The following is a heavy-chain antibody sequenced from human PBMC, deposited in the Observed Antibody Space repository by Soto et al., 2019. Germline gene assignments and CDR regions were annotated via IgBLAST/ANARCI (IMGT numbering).Heavy chain of an antibody. V-gene: IGHV1-2*02. CDR1: EYTFTGYF. CDR2: INPNSGDT. D-gene: IGHD3-22*01. Sequence: ASVKVSCKASEYTFTGYFMHWARQAPGQGLEWMGWINPNSGDTNYAQKFQGRVTMTRDMSISTAYMELRRLTSDDTAVYYCARVRTYYDSSGSLDYWGQGTLVTVSS. J-gene: IGHJ4*02. CDR3: ARVRTYYDSSGSLDY.